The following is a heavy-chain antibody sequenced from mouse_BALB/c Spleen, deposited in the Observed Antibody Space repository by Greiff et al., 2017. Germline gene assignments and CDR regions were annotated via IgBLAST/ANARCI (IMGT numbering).Heavy chain of an antibody. CDR3: ARWASITTVVAYYYAMDY. J-gene: IGHJ4*01. V-gene: IGHV1-39*01. D-gene: IGHD1-1*01. CDR1: GYSFTGYN. CDR2: IDPYYGGT. Sequence: VQLQQSGPELEKPGASVKISCKASGYSFTGYNMNWVKQSNGKSLEWIGNIDPYYGGTSYNQKFKGKATLTVDKSSSTAYMQLKSLTSEDSAVYYCARWASITTVVAYYYAMDYWGQGTSVTVSS.